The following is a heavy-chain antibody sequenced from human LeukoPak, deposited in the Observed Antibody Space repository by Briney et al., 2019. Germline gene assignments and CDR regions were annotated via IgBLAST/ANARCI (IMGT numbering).Heavy chain of an antibody. CDR3: ARDLAAAGTPTSNYYGMDV. V-gene: IGHV1-2*04. CDR2: INPNSGGT. CDR1: GYTLTGYY. Sequence: ASVKVSCKASGYTLTGYYMHWVRQAPGQGLEWMGWINPNSGGTNYAQKFQGWVTTTRDTSISTAYMELSRLRSDDTAVYYCARDLAAAGTPTSNYYGMDVWGQGTTVTVSS. J-gene: IGHJ6*02. D-gene: IGHD6-13*01.